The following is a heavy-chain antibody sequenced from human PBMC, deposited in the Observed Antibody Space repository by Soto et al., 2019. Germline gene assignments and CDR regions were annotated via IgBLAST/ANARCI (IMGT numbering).Heavy chain of an antibody. Sequence: EVQLVESGGGLVQPGGSLRLSCAASGFTVSSNYMSWVRQAPGKGLEWVSVIYSGGSTYYADSVKGRFTIPRNNSKNTLYLQLNSLRAEDTAVYYCARELTGNYGEPGAFDIWGQGTMVTVSS. D-gene: IGHD4-17*01. CDR1: GFTVSSNY. CDR2: IYSGGST. CDR3: ARELTGNYGEPGAFDI. J-gene: IGHJ3*02. V-gene: IGHV3-66*01.